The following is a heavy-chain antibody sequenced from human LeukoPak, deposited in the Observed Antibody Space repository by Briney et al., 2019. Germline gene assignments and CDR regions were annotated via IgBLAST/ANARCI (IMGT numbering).Heavy chain of an antibody. CDR2: IIPIFGTA. Sequence: SVKVSCKASGGTFSSYAISWVRQAPGQGLEWMGGIIPIFGTANYAQKFQGRVTITADESTSTAYMELSSLRSEDTAVYYCANVTTADPTGGIDGWGKGTPVTVSS. V-gene: IGHV1-69*13. J-gene: IGHJ6*04. CDR3: ANVTTADPTGGIDG. D-gene: IGHD4-17*01. CDR1: GGTFSSYA.